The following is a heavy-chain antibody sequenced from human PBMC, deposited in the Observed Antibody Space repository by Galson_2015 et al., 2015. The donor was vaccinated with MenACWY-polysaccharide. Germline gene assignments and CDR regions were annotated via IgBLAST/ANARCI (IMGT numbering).Heavy chain of an antibody. CDR2: IYHSGGT. J-gene: IGHJ4*02. Sequence: ETLSLTCAVSGYSISSGYYWGWIRQPPGKGLEWIGSIYHSGGTYYNPSLKSRVTISVGTSKNQFSLNLSSVTAADTAVYYCARVEKYSGSYYILHWGQGTLVTVSS. CDR1: GYSISSGYY. V-gene: IGHV4-38-2*01. D-gene: IGHD1-26*01. CDR3: ARVEKYSGSYYILH.